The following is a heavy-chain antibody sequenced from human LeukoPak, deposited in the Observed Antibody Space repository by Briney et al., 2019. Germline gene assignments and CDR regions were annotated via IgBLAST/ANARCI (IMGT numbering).Heavy chain of an antibody. J-gene: IGHJ4*02. CDR1: GFTFSSYA. CDR3: AKAYFAMVRGPFDY. D-gene: IGHD3-10*01. V-gene: IGHV3-23*01. CDR2: ISGSGGST. Sequence: GGSLRLSCAASGFTFSSYAMSWVRQAPGKGLEWVSAISGSGGSTYYADSVKGRFTISRDNSKNTLYLQMNSLRAEGTAVYYCAKAYFAMVRGPFDYWGQGTLVTVSS.